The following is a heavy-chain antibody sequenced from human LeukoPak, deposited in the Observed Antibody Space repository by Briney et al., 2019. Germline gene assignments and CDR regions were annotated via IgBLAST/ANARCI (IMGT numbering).Heavy chain of an antibody. CDR1: GFAFSDYT. D-gene: IGHD6-13*01. V-gene: IGHV3-23*01. CDR2: ISGSGGST. Sequence: PGGSLRLSCAASGFAFSDYTINWVRQAPGKGLEWVSAISGSGGSTYYADSVKGRFTISRDNSKNTLYLQMNSLRAEDTAVYYCAKGRAAARPFDYWGQGTLVTVSS. CDR3: AKGRAAARPFDY. J-gene: IGHJ4*02.